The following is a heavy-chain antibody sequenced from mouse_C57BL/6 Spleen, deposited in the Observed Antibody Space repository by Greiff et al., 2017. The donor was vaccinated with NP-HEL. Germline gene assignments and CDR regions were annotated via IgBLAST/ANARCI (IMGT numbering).Heavy chain of an antibody. CDR2: INPSSGYT. J-gene: IGHJ1*03. CDR1: GYTFTSYT. D-gene: IGHD1-1*01. V-gene: IGHV1-4*01. CDR3: ARSNYDGSGWYFDV. Sequence: VQLQQSGAELARPGASVKMSCKASGYTFTSYTMHWVKQRPGQGLEWIGYINPSSGYTKYNQKFKDKATLTANKSSSTAYMQLSSLTSEDSAVYYCARSNYDGSGWYFDVWGTGTTVTVSS.